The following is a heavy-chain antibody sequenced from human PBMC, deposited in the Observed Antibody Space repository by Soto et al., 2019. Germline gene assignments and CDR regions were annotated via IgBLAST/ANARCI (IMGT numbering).Heavy chain of an antibody. J-gene: IGHJ4*02. D-gene: IGHD6-19*01. CDR2: ISGSGGST. V-gene: IGHV3-23*01. Sequence: EVQLLESGGGLVQPGGSLRLSCAASGFTFSSYAMSWVRQAPGKGLEWVSAISGSGGSTYYADSVKGRFTISRDNSKNTLYLQMNSLRAEDTAVYYCAKVWVFEWLAPYYFDYWGQGTLVTVSS. CDR1: GFTFSSYA. CDR3: AKVWVFEWLAPYYFDY.